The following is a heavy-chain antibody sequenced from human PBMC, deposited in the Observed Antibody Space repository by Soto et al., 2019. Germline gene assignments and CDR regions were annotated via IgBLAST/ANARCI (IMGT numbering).Heavy chain of an antibody. Sequence: GGSLRLSCAASGFTFSSYGMHWVRQAPGKGLEWVAVIWYDGSNKYYADSVKGRFTISRDNSKNTLYLQMNSLRAEDTAVYYCARAERGYSYGYYYYMDVWGKGTTVTVSS. CDR3: ARAERGYSYGYYYYMDV. V-gene: IGHV3-33*01. J-gene: IGHJ6*03. CDR1: GFTFSSYG. D-gene: IGHD5-18*01. CDR2: IWYDGSNK.